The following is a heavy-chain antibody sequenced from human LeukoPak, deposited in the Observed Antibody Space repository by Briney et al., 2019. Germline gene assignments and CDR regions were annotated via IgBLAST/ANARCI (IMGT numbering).Heavy chain of an antibody. D-gene: IGHD3-16*01. CDR2: IYYSGSA. V-gene: IGHV4-39*07. Sequence: SETLSLTCTVSGASISSSSSYWGWIRQPPGKGLEWIGNIYYSGSAYYNPSLKSRVTISVDTSKNQFSLQLSSVTAADTAVYYCARGGVLKSVDYWGQGTLVAVSS. CDR1: GASISSSSSY. J-gene: IGHJ4*02. CDR3: ARGGVLKSVDY.